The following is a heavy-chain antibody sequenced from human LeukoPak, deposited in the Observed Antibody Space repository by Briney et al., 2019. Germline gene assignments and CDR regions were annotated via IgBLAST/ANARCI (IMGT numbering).Heavy chain of an antibody. CDR1: GFTFSSYA. D-gene: IGHD3-3*01. Sequence: GGSLRLSCAASGFTFSSYAMSWVRQAPGKGLEWVSAISGSGGSTYYADSVKGRFTISRDNSKNTLYLQMNSLRTKDTAVYYCAKGLGDFWSGYLVYWGQGTLVTVSS. J-gene: IGHJ4*02. CDR2: ISGSGGST. CDR3: AKGLGDFWSGYLVY. V-gene: IGHV3-23*01.